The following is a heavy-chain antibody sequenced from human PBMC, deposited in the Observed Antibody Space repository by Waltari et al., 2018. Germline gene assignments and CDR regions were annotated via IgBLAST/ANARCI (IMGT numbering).Heavy chain of an antibody. D-gene: IGHD3-3*01. Sequence: EVQLVESGGGLIQPGGSLRLSCAASGFTVSSNYMSWVRQAPGKGLGWVSVIYSGGSTYYADSGKGRFTISRDNSKNTLYLQMNSLRAEDTAVYYCAASVLDIYYYYGMDVWGQGTTVTVSS. CDR1: GFTVSSNY. J-gene: IGHJ6*02. CDR2: IYSGGST. CDR3: AASVLDIYYYYGMDV. V-gene: IGHV3-53*01.